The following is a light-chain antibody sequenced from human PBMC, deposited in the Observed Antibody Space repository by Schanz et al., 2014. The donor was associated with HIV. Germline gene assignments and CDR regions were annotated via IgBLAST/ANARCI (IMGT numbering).Light chain of an antibody. J-gene: IGKJ2*01. CDR1: QDVSGSY. V-gene: IGKV3D-20*02. CDR3: QQYTYWQQNTYWPLYT. CDR2: GAS. Sequence: EIVMTQSPATLSLSPGERATLSCGASQDVSGSYVAWYQQKPGQAPRPLIYGASSRATGIPDRFSGSGSGTDFTLTISRLEPEDFAVYYCQQYTYWQQNTYWPLYTFGQGTKLEIK.